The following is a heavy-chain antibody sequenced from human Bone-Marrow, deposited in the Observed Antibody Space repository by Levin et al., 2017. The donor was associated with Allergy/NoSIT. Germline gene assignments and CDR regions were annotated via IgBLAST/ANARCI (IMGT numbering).Heavy chain of an antibody. CDR2: ITGGSPNT. CDR3: ARDVSAVTYDGWD. CDR1: GFSFSTYT. D-gene: IGHD3-22*01. V-gene: IGHV3-21*06. J-gene: IGHJ4*02. Sequence: GGSLRLSCAASGFSFSTYTMNWIRQAPGKGLQWVASITGGSPNTHYADSVKGRFTISRDNAENTLFLDMDSLRVEDTGVYFCARDVSAVTYDGWDWGQGTLVTVSS.